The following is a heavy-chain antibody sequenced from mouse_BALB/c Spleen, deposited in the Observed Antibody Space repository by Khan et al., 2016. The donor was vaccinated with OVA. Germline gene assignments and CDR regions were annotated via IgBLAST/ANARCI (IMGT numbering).Heavy chain of an antibody. CDR1: GCSITSDYA. V-gene: IGHV3-2*02. CDR3: ARRYYYGHWYFDV. J-gene: IGHJ1*01. Sequence: EVQLQESGPGLVKPSQSLSLTCTVTGCSITSDYAWNWIRQFPGNKLEWMGYISYSGSTGYNPYLKSRLSITRDTSNNQFFLQLNSVTTEDTATYYCARRYYYGHWYFDVWGAGTTVTVSS. D-gene: IGHD1-1*01. CDR2: ISYSGST.